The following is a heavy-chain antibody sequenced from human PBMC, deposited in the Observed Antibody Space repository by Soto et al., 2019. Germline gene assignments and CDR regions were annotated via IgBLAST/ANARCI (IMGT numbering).Heavy chain of an antibody. V-gene: IGHV3-30*18. CDR1: GFTFSNYD. D-gene: IGHD6-19*01. CDR2: ISYDGSNK. J-gene: IGHJ4*02. CDR3: AKHDAGYSSAWPIDY. Sequence: QVQLVESGGGVVQPGRSPRLSCAASGFTFSNYDMHWVRQAPGKGLEWVAVISYDGSNKYYADSVKGRFSISRDNSKNTLYLQMNSLRPEDTAVYYCAKHDAGYSSAWPIDYWGQGTLVTVSS.